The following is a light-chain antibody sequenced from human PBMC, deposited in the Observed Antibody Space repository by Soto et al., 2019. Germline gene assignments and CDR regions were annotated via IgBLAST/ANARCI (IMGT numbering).Light chain of an antibody. V-gene: IGKV3-20*01. CDR1: QSVSSY. CDR2: GAS. J-gene: IGKJ1*01. CDR3: QQYGSSGT. Sequence: EIVLTQSPATLSLSPWERATLSCRASQSVSSYLAWYQQKPGQAPRLRIYGASNRATGIPDRFSGSGSGTDFTLTISRLAPEDFAVYYCQQYGSSGTFGQGTKVDI.